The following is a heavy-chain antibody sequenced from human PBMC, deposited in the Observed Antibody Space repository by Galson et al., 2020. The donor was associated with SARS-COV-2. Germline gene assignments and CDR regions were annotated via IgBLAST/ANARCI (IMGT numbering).Heavy chain of an antibody. Sequence: SETLSLTCTVSGGSISSYYWSWIRQSPGKGLEWIGYIYYSGSTNYNPSLKSRVTISVDTSKNQFSLKLSSVTAADTAVYYCARGDEYYDFWSGYSYGMDVWGQGTTVTVSS. V-gene: IGHV4-59*01. D-gene: IGHD3-3*01. CDR3: ARGDEYYDFWSGYSYGMDV. CDR2: IYYSGST. J-gene: IGHJ6*02. CDR1: GGSISSYY.